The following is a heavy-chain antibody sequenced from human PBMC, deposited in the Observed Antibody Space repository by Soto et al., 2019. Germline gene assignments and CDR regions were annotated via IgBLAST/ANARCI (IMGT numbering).Heavy chain of an antibody. CDR2: INAGNGNT. Sequence: QVQLVQSGAEVKKPGASVKVSCKASGYTITSYAMHWVRQAPGQRLEWMGWINAGNGNTKYSQKFQGRVTITRDTSASTAYMELSSLRSEDTAVYYCARDHVAVAHYYYYMDVWGKGTTVTVSS. CDR1: GYTITSYA. J-gene: IGHJ6*03. V-gene: IGHV1-3*01. D-gene: IGHD6-19*01. CDR3: ARDHVAVAHYYYYMDV.